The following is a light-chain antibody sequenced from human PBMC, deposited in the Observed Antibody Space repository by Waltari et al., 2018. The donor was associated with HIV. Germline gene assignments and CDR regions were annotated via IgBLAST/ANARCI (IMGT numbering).Light chain of an antibody. CDR2: GAS. CDR3: QHLNSYPIT. Sequence: IQLTQSPSFLSTSVGDRVTITCRASQDVSTYLAWYVQKPGKAPELLIYGASTLQSGVPSRFSGSGSGTEFALTISSLQPDDFATYYCQHLNSYPITFGQGTRLDIK. V-gene: IGKV1-9*01. J-gene: IGKJ5*01. CDR1: QDVSTY.